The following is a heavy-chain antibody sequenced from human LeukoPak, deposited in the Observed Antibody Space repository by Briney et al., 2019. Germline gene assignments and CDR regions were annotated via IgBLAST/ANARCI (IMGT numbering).Heavy chain of an antibody. J-gene: IGHJ5*02. CDR3: ARGLVSSLNSGWFDP. CDR2: INHSGST. D-gene: IGHD6-13*01. Sequence: PSETLSLTCAVYGGSFSGYYWSWIRQPPGKGLEWIGEINHSGSTNYNPSLKSRVTISVDTSKNQFSLKLSSVTAADTAVYYCARGLVSSLNSGWFDPWGQGTLVTVSS. CDR1: GGSFSGYY. V-gene: IGHV4-34*01.